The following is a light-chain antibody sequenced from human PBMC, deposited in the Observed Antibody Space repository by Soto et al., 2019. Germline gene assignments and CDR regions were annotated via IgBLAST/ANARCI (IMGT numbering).Light chain of an antibody. CDR1: QSVTNNL. J-gene: IGKJ1*01. CDR2: AVS. Sequence: EMVLTQSPRTLSSCPGERATLSCRASQSVTNNLSACLRQPPRQPPRLLIWAVSNGATGPPDRFGGRASGTVSTLTSSRQEQEYLVVFYHHHNSITPPTFGQGTKVDI. V-gene: IGKV3-20*01. CDR3: HHNSITPPT.